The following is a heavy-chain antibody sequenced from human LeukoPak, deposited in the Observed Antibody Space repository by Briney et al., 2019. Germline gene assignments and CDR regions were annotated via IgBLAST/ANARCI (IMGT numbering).Heavy chain of an antibody. J-gene: IGHJ4*02. D-gene: IGHD6-6*01. CDR2: ISYDGSNK. Sequence: GGSLRLSCAASGFTFSSYAMHWVRQAPGKGLEWVAVISYDGSNKYYADSVKGRFTISRDNSKNTLYLQMNSLRAEDTAVYYCARDGEGGSSSFFDYWGQGTLVTVSS. V-gene: IGHV3-30-3*01. CDR3: ARDGEGGSSSFFDY. CDR1: GFTFSSYA.